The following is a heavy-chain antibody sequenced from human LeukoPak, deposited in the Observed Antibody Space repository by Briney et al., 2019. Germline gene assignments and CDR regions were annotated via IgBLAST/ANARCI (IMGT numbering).Heavy chain of an antibody. D-gene: IGHD6-13*01. Sequence: GGSLRLPCAASGFTFRSHGMSWVRQAPGKGLEWVSTISGSGDNTYYADSVKGRFTISRDNAKNSLYLQMNSLRAEDTAVYYCARGGSSWYYFDYWGQGTLVTVSS. CDR1: GFTFRSHG. CDR3: ARGGSSWYYFDY. V-gene: IGHV3-23*01. CDR2: ISGSGDNT. J-gene: IGHJ4*02.